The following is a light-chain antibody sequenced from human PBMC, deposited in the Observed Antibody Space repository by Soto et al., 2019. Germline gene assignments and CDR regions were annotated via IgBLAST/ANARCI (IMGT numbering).Light chain of an antibody. J-gene: IGLJ1*01. CDR2: EVS. CDR1: SINY. Sequence: QSALTQPASVSGSPGQSITISCTGTSINYVSWYQQYPGKAPKLMIYEVSNRPSGVSNRFSGPKSDNTASLTISGLQAEDEGDYYCISYTSRSTFVFGTGTKLTVL. V-gene: IGLV2-14*01. CDR3: ISYTSRSTFV.